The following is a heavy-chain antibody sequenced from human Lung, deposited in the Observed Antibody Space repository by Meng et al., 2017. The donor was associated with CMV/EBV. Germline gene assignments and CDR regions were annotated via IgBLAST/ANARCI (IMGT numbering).Heavy chain of an antibody. CDR3: ARDRVLRGVNGLDV. Sequence: ASXXVSXKAFGYSFRTFGISWVRKAPGQGLEWMGWISAYNGNTTYTQKLQGRVTMTRDTSTRTVYMELRSLRSDDTAVYYCARDRVLRGVNGLDVWGQGNXV. D-gene: IGHD3-10*01. V-gene: IGHV1-18*01. CDR1: GYSFRTFG. CDR2: ISAYNGNT. J-gene: IGHJ6*02.